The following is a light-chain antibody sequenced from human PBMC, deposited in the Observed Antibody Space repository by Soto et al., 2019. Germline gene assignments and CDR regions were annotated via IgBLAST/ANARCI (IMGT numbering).Light chain of an antibody. Sequence: DIQMTQSPSSLSASVGDRVTITCQASQDISNYLNWYQQKPGKASKLLIYDASNLETGVPSRFSGSGSGTDFTFTISSLQPEDIATYYCQQYDNLLRVTFGGGTKVEIK. V-gene: IGKV1-33*01. J-gene: IGKJ4*01. CDR3: QQYDNLLRVT. CDR2: DAS. CDR1: QDISNY.